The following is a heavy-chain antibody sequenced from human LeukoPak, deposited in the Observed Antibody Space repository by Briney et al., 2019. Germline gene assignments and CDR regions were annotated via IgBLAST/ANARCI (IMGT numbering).Heavy chain of an antibody. D-gene: IGHD4-23*01. V-gene: IGHV3-7*01. CDR2: IKQDGSEK. J-gene: IGHJ4*02. Sequence: GGSLRLSCAASGFTFSSYWMSWVRQAPGKGVEWVANIKQDGSEKYYVDSVKGRFTISRDNAKSSLYLQMNSLRAEDTAVYYCASQNDYGGNCFFEYWGQGTLVTVSS. CDR1: GFTFSSYW. CDR3: ASQNDYGGNCFFEY.